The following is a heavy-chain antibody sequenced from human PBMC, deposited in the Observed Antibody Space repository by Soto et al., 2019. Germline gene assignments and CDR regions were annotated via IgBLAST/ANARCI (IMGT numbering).Heavy chain of an antibody. D-gene: IGHD3-10*01. CDR1: GFTFSSFA. V-gene: IGHV3-23*01. CDR3: AKDDYYGSGITS. Sequence: EVQLLESGGGLVQPGGSLRLSCAASGFTFSSFAMSWVRQAPGKGLEWVSSVSNGGSNTYAADSVKGRFTISRDNSKNPLYLEMNSLRSEDTAAYYCAKDDYYGSGITSWGQGTLVTVSS. J-gene: IGHJ4*02. CDR2: VSNGGSNT.